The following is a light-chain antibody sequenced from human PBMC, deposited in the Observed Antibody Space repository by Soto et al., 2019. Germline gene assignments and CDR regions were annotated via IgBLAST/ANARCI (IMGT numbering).Light chain of an antibody. Sequence: QSALTQPASVSGSPGQSITISCTGTSSEVGSYNLVSWYQQHPGKAPKLMIYEVSKRPSGVSNRFSGSKSGNTASLTISGLQAEDEADYYCCSYAGSSTSLVFGGGTKLTVL. J-gene: IGLJ2*01. CDR2: EVS. CDR3: CSYAGSSTSLV. CDR1: SSEVGSYNL. V-gene: IGLV2-23*02.